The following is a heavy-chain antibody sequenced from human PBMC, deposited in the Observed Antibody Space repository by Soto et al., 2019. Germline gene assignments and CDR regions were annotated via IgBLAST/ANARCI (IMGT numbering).Heavy chain of an antibody. CDR3: ARHYSAMGV. CDR2: IYSDNNT. J-gene: IGHJ6*02. Sequence: PGGSLRLSCAASGFTVSSDSMTWVRQAPGKGLEWISIIYSDNNTDYADSVKGRFSISRDTSKNILYLQMNSLRAEDTAEYYCARHYSAMGVWGQGTPVTVSS. CDR1: GFTVSSDS. V-gene: IGHV3-53*01.